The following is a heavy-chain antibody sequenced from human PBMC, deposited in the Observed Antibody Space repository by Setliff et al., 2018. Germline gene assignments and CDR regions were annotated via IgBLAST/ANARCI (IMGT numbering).Heavy chain of an antibody. CDR1: ADSDISYG. CDR3: AKSPIEPWLGDQYYYYMGV. J-gene: IGHJ6*03. Sequence: ASVKVSCKVPADSDISYGISWLRQASGQGPEWMGWISVYNGDTSYAQQFQGRVTITMDTSTNTAYMELRSLRSDDTAVYYCAKSPIEPWLGDQYYYYMGVWGKGTTVTVSS. D-gene: IGHD3-10*01. CDR2: ISVYNGDT. V-gene: IGHV1-18*01.